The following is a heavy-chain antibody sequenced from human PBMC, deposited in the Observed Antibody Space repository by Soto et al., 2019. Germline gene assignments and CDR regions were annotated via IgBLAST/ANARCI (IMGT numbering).Heavy chain of an antibody. CDR3: ASGKYDILTGYHDY. J-gene: IGHJ4*02. D-gene: IGHD3-9*01. CDR2: INHSGST. Sequence: QVQLQQWGAGLLKPSETLSLTCAVYGGSFSGYYWSWIRQPPGKGLEWIGEINHSGSTNYNPSLKSRVTISVDTSKNQFSLKLSSVTAADTAVYYCASGKYDILTGYHDYWGQGTLVTVSS. CDR1: GGSFSGYY. V-gene: IGHV4-34*01.